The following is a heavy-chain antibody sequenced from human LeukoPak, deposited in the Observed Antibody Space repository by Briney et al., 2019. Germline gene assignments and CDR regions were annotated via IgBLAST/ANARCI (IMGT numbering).Heavy chain of an antibody. CDR3: ARGLTIFGVVNDAFDI. D-gene: IGHD3-3*01. Sequence: GGSLRLSCAASGFTFSNYWMHWVRQAPGKGLVWVSLINSDGSSTIYADSVKGRFTISRDNAKNTLYLQMNSLRAEDAAVYYCARGLTIFGVVNDAFDIWGQGTMVTVSS. CDR1: GFTFSNYW. J-gene: IGHJ3*02. V-gene: IGHV3-74*01. CDR2: INSDGSST.